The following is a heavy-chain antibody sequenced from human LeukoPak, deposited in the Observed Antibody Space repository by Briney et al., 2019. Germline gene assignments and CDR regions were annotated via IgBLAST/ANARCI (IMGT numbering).Heavy chain of an antibody. Sequence: PGGSLRLSCAASGFTFSSYGMHWVRQAPGRGLEWVAVIWYDGSNKYYADSVKGRFTISRDNSKNTLYLQINSLRADDTAVYYCAKASGVVVVPAAIDYWGQGTLVTVSS. CDR2: IWYDGSNK. J-gene: IGHJ4*02. CDR1: GFTFSSYG. D-gene: IGHD2-2*01. V-gene: IGHV3-33*06. CDR3: AKASGVVVVPAAIDY.